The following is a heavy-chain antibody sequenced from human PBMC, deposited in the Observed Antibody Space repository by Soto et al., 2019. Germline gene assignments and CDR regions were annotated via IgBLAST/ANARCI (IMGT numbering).Heavy chain of an antibody. CDR1: GFTFGSYW. CDR2: IKQDGSEK. V-gene: IGHV3-7*01. Sequence: EVQLVESGGGLVQPGGSLRLSCVASGFTFGSYWMSWVRQAPGKGLEWVANIKQDGSEKYYVDSVKGRFTISRDNAKNSLYLQRNSLRAEDTAVYYCERDHLKAMAGAFDIWGQGTMVTVSS. J-gene: IGHJ3*02. D-gene: IGHD6-19*01. CDR3: ERDHLKAMAGAFDI.